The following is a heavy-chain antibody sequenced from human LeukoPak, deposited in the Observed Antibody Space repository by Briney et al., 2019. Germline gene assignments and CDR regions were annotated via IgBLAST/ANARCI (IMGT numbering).Heavy chain of an antibody. CDR3: ARDGSFDY. V-gene: IGHV1-2*02. D-gene: IGHD5-12*01. Sequence: ASAKVSCKASGYTFTDYYIRWLRQAPGQGLEWMGWISANIGGTNYAQKFRGRVTMTKDTSISTAYMELSGLTSDDTAVYYCARDGSFDYWGQGTLVTVSS. CDR1: GYTFTDYY. CDR2: ISANIGGT. J-gene: IGHJ4*02.